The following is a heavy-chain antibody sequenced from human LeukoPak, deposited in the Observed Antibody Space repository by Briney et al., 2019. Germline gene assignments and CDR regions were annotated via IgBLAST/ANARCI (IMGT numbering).Heavy chain of an antibody. CDR2: ISSSGSTI. V-gene: IGHV3-11*01. CDR1: GFTFSDYY. D-gene: IGHD6-19*01. J-gene: IGHJ6*03. CDR3: ARLSGDSSGWYEDPRYYMDV. Sequence: GGSLRLSCAASGFTFSDYYMSWIRQAPGKGLEWVSYISSSGSTIYYADSVKGRFTISRDNAKNSLYLQMNSLRAEDTAVYYCARLSGDSSGWYEDPRYYMDVWGKGTTVTVSS.